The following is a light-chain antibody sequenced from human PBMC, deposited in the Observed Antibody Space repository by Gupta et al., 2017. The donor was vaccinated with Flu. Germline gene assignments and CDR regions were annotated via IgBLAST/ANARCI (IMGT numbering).Light chain of an antibody. CDR2: SAS. CDR3: QQISSLPPT. Sequence: HWYQHKPEQSPKLLIKSASQSSSGVPSRFSGSGSGTDFTLTINSLEAEDAAAYYCQQISSLPPTFGGGTKVEIK. V-gene: IGKV6D-21*02. J-gene: IGKJ4*01.